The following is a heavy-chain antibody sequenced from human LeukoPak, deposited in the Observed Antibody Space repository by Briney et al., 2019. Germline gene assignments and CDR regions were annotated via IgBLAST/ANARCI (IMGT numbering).Heavy chain of an antibody. CDR3: ARDDGYTYGFKTSDY. J-gene: IGHJ4*01. CDR2: VYDSGST. D-gene: IGHD5-18*01. Sequence: SETLSLTCTVSGDSISSSSYFWGWIRQPPGKGLEWIGSVYDSGSTYYNPSLKSRATISVDTPKNQFSLKLNSVTAADTAVYYCARDDGYTYGFKTSDYWGHGTLVTVSS. CDR1: GDSISSSSYF. V-gene: IGHV4-39*07.